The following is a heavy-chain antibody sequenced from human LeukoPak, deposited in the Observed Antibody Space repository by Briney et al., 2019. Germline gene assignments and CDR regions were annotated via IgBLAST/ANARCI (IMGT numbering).Heavy chain of an antibody. CDR2: INPNSGGT. D-gene: IGHD6-19*01. J-gene: IGHJ4*02. Sequence: ASVKVSCKASGYTFTGYYMHWVRQAPGQGLEWMGWINPNSGGTNYAQKFQGRVTMTRDTSISTAYMELSRLRSDDTAEYYCARDPPAMAGTSYYFDYWGQGTLVTVSS. CDR3: ARDPPAMAGTSYYFDY. V-gene: IGHV1-2*02. CDR1: GYTFTGYY.